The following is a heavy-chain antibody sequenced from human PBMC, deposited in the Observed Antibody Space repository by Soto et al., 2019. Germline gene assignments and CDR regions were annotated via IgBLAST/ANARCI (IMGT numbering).Heavy chain of an antibody. V-gene: IGHV3-53*05. CDR1: GFTVSSNF. D-gene: IGHD2-8*01. J-gene: IGHJ4*02. Sequence: PVGSLRLSCAASGFTVSSNFMNWVRQAPGKGLEWLSVIFPGGSTYYADSMKGRFTISRDTSISTAYLELSSLKSDDTAVYYCAGSLTYTSSWCNYWGQEPLVTVSP. CDR2: IFPGGST. CDR3: AGSLTYTSSWCNY.